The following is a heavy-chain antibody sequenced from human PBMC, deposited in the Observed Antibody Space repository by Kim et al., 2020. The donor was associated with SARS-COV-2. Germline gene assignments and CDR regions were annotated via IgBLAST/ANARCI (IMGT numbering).Heavy chain of an antibody. V-gene: IGHV4-39*01. CDR1: GGSISSSSYY. D-gene: IGHD3-9*01. J-gene: IGHJ6*02. Sequence: SETLSLTCTVSGGSISSSSYYWGWIRQPPGKGLEWIGSIYYSGSTYYNPSLKSRVTISVDTSKNQFSLKLSSVTAADTAVYYCAGLHSGDYDILTGYYTRHYYYYCMDVWGQGTTVTVSS. CDR3: AGLHSGDYDILTGYYTRHYYYYCMDV. CDR2: IYYSGST.